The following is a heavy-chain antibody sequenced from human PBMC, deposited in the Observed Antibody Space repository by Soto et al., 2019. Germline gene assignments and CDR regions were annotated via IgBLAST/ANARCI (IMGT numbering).Heavy chain of an antibody. CDR1: GGSVNSYY. CDR3: ARGFRGYCSNGVCYTDWFDP. V-gene: IGHV4-59*02. D-gene: IGHD2-8*01. CDR2: IYYSGST. Sequence: SETLSLTCTVSGGSVNSYYWSWIRQPPGKGLEWIGYIYYSGSTNYNPSLKSRVTISVDTSKNQFSLKLSSVTAADTAVYYCARGFRGYCSNGVCYTDWFDPWGQGTLVTVSS. J-gene: IGHJ5*02.